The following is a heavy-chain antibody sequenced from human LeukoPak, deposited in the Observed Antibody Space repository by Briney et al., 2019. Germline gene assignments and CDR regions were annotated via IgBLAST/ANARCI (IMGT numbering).Heavy chain of an antibody. CDR3: AKDYGSGSSFDY. J-gene: IGHJ4*02. CDR2: ISWNSGSI. D-gene: IGHD3-10*01. Sequence: PGGSLRLSCAASGFTFDDYAMHWVWQATGKGLVWVSGISWNSGSIGYADSVKGRFTISRDNAKNSLYLQMNSLRAEDTALYYCAKDYGSGSSFDYWGQGTLVTVSS. V-gene: IGHV3-9*01. CDR1: GFTFDDYA.